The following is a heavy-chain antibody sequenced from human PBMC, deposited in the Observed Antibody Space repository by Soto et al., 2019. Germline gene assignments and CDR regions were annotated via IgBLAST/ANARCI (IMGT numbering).Heavy chain of an antibody. CDR1: GFTFSSYG. J-gene: IGHJ4*02. Sequence: QVQLVESGGGVVQPGRSLRLSCAASGFTFSSYGMHWVRQAPGKGLEWVAVISYDGSNKYYADSVKGRFTISRDNSKNTLYLQMNSLRAEDTAVYYCGAPVDTDMVLDYWGQGTLVTVSS. V-gene: IGHV3-30*03. CDR2: ISYDGSNK. D-gene: IGHD5-18*01. CDR3: GAPVDTDMVLDY.